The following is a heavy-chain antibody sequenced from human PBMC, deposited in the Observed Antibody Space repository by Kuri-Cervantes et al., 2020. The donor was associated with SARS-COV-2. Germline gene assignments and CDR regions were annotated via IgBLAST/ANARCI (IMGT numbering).Heavy chain of an antibody. V-gene: IGHV3-73*01. D-gene: IGHD3-3*01. Sequence: GESLKISCEVSGFLFSASAIHWVRQASGKGLEWVGRVRGKANNYATAYAASVKGGFTISRDDSKNMAYLQMNSPRAEDTAVYYCARDFDDLYYYYYMDVWGKGTTVTVSS. CDR3: ARDFDDLYYYYYMDV. J-gene: IGHJ6*03. CDR2: VRGKANNYAT. CDR1: GFLFSASA.